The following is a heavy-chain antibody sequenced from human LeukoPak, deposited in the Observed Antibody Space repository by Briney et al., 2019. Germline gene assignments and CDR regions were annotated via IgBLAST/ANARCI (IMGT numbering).Heavy chain of an antibody. J-gene: IGHJ1*01. CDR1: GGSFSGYY. CDR2: INHSGST. D-gene: IGHD2-21*01. CDR3: ARRRPSGGDYNERGLLH. V-gene: IGHV4-34*01. Sequence: SETLSLTCAVYGGSFSGYYWSWIRQPPGKGLEWIGEINHSGSTNYNPSLKSRVTISVDTSKNQFSLKLSSVTAADTAVYYCARRRPSGGDYNERGLLHWGQGTLVTVSS.